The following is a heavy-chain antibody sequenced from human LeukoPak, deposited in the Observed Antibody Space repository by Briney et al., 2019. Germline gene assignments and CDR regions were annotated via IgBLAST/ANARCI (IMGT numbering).Heavy chain of an antibody. CDR3: ARGRVTVTLDAFDI. CDR1: GGTFSSYA. V-gene: IGHV1-69*13. CDR2: IIPIFGTA. Sequence: ASVKVSCKASGGTFSSYAISWVRRAPGQGLEWMGGIIPIFGTANYAQKFQGRVTITADESTSTAYMELSSLRSEDTAVYYCARGRVTVTLDAFDIWGQGTMVTVSS. D-gene: IGHD4-17*01. J-gene: IGHJ3*02.